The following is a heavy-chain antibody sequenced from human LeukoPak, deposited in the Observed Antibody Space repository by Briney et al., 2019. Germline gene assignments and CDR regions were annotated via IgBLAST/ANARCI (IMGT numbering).Heavy chain of an antibody. Sequence: SETLSLTCTVSVGSIGTQYSGWIRQPPGKGLEWSGNIYYTGSTNYNPSLKSRVTISVDTSKNQFSLKLASVAAADTAVYYCAREPRWSADAFDIWGQGTMVTVSS. CDR3: AREPRWSADAFDI. CDR1: VGSIGTQY. D-gene: IGHD4-23*01. J-gene: IGHJ3*02. CDR2: IYYTGST. V-gene: IGHV4-59*11.